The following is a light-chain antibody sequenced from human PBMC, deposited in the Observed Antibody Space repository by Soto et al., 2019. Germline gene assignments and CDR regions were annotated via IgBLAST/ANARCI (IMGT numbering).Light chain of an antibody. CDR3: QQSYSTTRT. CDR2: TSS. CDR1: QGINDS. V-gene: IGKV1-39*01. J-gene: IGKJ2*01. Sequence: DIQMTQSPSSLSASVGDRVTITCRASQGINDSLNWYQQHPGRAPKLLIYTSSILQSGVPSRFSGSGSGTDFTLTISSLQPEDFATYYCQQSYSTTRTFGQGSKLEIK.